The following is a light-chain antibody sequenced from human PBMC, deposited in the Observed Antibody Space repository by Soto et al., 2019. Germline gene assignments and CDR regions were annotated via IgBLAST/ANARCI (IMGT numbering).Light chain of an antibody. CDR1: SSNIGSNT. J-gene: IGLJ3*02. V-gene: IGLV1-44*01. CDR3: AAWDDSLNGWV. CDR2: SNN. Sequence: QSVLTQPPSASATPGQRVSISCSGSSSNIGSNTVNWYQQVPGTAPKLLIYSNNQRPSGVPDRFSGSKSGTSPSLAISGLRSEDEADYYCAAWDDSLNGWVFGGGTQLTVL.